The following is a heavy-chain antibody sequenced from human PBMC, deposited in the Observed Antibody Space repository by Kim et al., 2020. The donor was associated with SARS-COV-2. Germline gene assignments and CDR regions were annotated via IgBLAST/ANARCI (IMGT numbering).Heavy chain of an antibody. Sequence: DSVKGRCTISRDNSQNTLYLQMNRLRAEETAVYYCAKTTIAATVPRWFDPWGQGTLVTVSS. D-gene: IGHD6-13*01. CDR3: AKTTIAATVPRWFDP. J-gene: IGHJ5*02. V-gene: IGHV3-23*03.